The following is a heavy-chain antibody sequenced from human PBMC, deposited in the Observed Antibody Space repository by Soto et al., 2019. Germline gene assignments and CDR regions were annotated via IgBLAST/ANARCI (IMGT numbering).Heavy chain of an antibody. Sequence: LRLSCAASGFTFSSYGMHWVRQAPGKGLEWVAVISYDGSNKYYADSVKGRFTISRDNSKNTLYLQMNSLRAEDTAVYYCAKDLLRPGRAYGMDVWGQGTTVTVSS. CDR1: GFTFSSYG. CDR3: AKDLLRPGRAYGMDV. CDR2: ISYDGSNK. V-gene: IGHV3-30*18. J-gene: IGHJ6*02.